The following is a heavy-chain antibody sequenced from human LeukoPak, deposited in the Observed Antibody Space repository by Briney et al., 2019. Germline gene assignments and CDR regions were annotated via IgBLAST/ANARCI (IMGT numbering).Heavy chain of an antibody. CDR1: YGSISSGHYY. D-gene: IGHD1-7*01. CDR2: IYYSGST. Sequence: SETLSLTCTVSYGSISSGHYYWNWIRQPLGKGLEWIGYIYYSGSTYYNPSLKSRVTISVDTSKNQFSLKLSSVTAADTAVYYCARHGLELLAFDYWGQGTLVTVSS. CDR3: ARHGLELLAFDY. V-gene: IGHV4-39*01. J-gene: IGHJ4*02.